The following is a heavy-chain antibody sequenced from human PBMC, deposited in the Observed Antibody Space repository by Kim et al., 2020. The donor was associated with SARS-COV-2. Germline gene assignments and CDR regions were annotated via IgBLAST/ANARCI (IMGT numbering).Heavy chain of an antibody. CDR1: GGSISSGGYY. V-gene: IGHV4-31*03. D-gene: IGHD3-22*01. CDR3: VGNYYDSSGYYNNWFDP. Sequence: SETLSLTCTVSGGSISSGGYYWSWIRQHPGKGLEWIGYIYYSGSTYYNPSLKSRVTISVDTSKNQFSLKLSSVTAADTAVYYCVGNYYDSSGYYNNWFDPWGQGTLSPSPQ. CDR2: IYYSGST. J-gene: IGHJ5*02.